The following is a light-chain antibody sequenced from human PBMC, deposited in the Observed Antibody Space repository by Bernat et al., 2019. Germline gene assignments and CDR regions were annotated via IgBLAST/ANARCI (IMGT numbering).Light chain of an antibody. CDR3: VLYMGDGIWV. CDR1: SGAVSKNYY. Sequence: QTVVTQEPSFSVSPGGTVTLTCGLRSGAVSKNYYPSWYQQTPGQAPRMLIYSTEARSSGVPDRFSGSILGNKAALTITGAQADDESDYYCVLYMGDGIWVFGGGTKLTVL. CDR2: STE. V-gene: IGLV8-61*01. J-gene: IGLJ3*02.